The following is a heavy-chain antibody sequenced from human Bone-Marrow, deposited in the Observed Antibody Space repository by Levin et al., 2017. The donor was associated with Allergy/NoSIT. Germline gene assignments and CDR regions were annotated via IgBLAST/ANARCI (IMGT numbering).Heavy chain of an antibody. D-gene: IGHD2-8*01. CDR1: GFTFSSSG. J-gene: IGHJ6*02. CDR2: VWYDGSNE. Sequence: LSLTCAASGFTFSSSGLHWVRQAPGKGLEWVAVVWYDGSNEYYAESVKGRFTISRDNSKNTLFLQMDSLRVEDTAAYYCARDTDHLETNGYRVYSAMDVWGQGTTVTVSS. CDR3: ARDTDHLETNGYRVYSAMDV. V-gene: IGHV3-33*01.